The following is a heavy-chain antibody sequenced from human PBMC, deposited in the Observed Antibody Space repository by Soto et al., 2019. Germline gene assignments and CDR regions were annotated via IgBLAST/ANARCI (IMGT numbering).Heavy chain of an antibody. V-gene: IGHV1-69*06. CDR1: RGIFSSYT. CDR2: IIPIFGSA. Sequence: QVQLLQSGAEVKRPGSSVKVSCKASRGIFSSYTINWLRQAPGQGLEWLGWIIPIFGSASYAQNLQGRVTITADKSSNTAYMELSSLRSEDTAIYYCARVSTTGMVTTLYYAMDVWGQGTTVTVSS. D-gene: IGHD5-18*01. CDR3: ARVSTTGMVTTLYYAMDV. J-gene: IGHJ6*02.